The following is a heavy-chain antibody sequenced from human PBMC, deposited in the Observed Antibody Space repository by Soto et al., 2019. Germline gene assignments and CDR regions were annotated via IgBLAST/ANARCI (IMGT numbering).Heavy chain of an antibody. D-gene: IGHD2-2*01. V-gene: IGHV2-5*02. CDR3: AHAYGGTSWPNDAFDV. CDR1: GFSLSADGVG. J-gene: IGHJ3*01. CDR2: IYWDDDK. Sequence: KESGPTLVKPTQTLTLTCTFSGFSLSADGVGVGWIRQPPGKALEWLALIYWDDDKRYRPSLKSRLTITKDTSKNQVVLTMTNMDPVDTATYYCAHAYGGTSWPNDAFDVRGQGTVVTVSS.